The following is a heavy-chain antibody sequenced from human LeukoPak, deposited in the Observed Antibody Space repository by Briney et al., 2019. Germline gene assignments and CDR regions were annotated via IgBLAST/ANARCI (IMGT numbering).Heavy chain of an antibody. CDR1: GFTFSNYA. D-gene: IGHD3-9*01. CDR3: AKETGFYLVGYMDV. CDR2: ISGSGGMT. J-gene: IGHJ6*03. V-gene: IGHV3-23*01. Sequence: GGSLRLSCAASGFTFSNYAMTWVRQAPGKGLEWVSAISGSGGMTYYADSVKSRFTISRDNSKNTVYLQMNRLRAEDTAEYYCAKETGFYLVGYMDVWGKGTTVTVSS.